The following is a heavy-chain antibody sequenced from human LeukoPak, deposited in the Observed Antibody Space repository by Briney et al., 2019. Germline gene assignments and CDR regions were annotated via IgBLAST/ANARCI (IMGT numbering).Heavy chain of an antibody. V-gene: IGHV3-30*18. J-gene: IGHJ6*03. D-gene: IGHD3-16*01. CDR3: AKSGGGDYYYYYYMDV. CDR2: ISYDGSNK. CDR1: GFSFSSHG. Sequence: GGTLRLSCAASGFSFSSHGMSWVRQAPGKGLEWVAVISYDGSNKYFADSVKGRFTISRHNSKNTLYLQMNSLRPDDTAVYYCAKSGGGDYYYYYYMDVWGKGTTVTVSS.